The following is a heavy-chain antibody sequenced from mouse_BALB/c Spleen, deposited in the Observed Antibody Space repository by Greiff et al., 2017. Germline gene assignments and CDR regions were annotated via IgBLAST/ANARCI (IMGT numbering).Heavy chain of an antibody. CDR2: IDPSDSYT. Sequence: VQLQQPGAELVKPGASVKLSCKASGYTFTSYWMHWVKQRPGQGLEWIGEIDPSDSYTNYNQKFKGKATLTVDKSSSTAYMQLSSLTSEDSAVYYCARVANIDYWGQGTTLTVSS. J-gene: IGHJ2*01. CDR1: GYTFTSYW. V-gene: IGHV1-69*02. CDR3: ARVANIDY. D-gene: IGHD1-2*01.